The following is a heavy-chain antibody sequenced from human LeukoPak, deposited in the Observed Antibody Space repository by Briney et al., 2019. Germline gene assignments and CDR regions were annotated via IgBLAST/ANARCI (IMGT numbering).Heavy chain of an antibody. V-gene: IGHV1-8*01. Sequence: ASVKVSCKASGYTFTRYAMNWVRQAPGQWLEWMGWMNPNSGNTGYAQKFQGRVTMTRNTSISTAYMELSSLRSEDTAVYYCARGRPPIYYDSSGFDYWGQGTLVTVSS. CDR3: ARGRPPIYYDSSGFDY. CDR1: GYTFTRYA. CDR2: MNPNSGNT. D-gene: IGHD3-22*01. J-gene: IGHJ4*02.